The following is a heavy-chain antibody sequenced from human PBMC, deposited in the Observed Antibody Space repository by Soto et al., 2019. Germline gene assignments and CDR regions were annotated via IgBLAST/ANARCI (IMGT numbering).Heavy chain of an antibody. D-gene: IGHD3-22*01. CDR1: GFNFITYS. CDR3: VRDGLDYYDTERLYFDN. CDR2: ISSSAVYI. Sequence: EVQLVESGGGPVRPGGSLKLSCAASGFNFITYSLSWVRQAPGKGLEWVASISSSAVYIDYADSVKGRFTISRDKANNSLYLQMNSLRAEDTATYYCVRDGLDYYDTERLYFDNWGQGTLVNVSS. V-gene: IGHV3-21*01. J-gene: IGHJ4*02.